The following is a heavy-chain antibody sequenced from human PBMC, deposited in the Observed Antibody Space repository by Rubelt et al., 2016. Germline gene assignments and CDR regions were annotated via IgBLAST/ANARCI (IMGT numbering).Heavy chain of an antibody. Sequence: GFTFSSYAMHWVRQAPGKGLEWVAVISYDGSNKYYADSVKGRFTISRDNSKNSLYLQMNSLRDEDTAVYYCARDQYFSSWTEYYFDYWGQGTLVTVSS. D-gene: IGHD6-13*01. V-gene: IGHV3-30*04. CDR3: ARDQYFSSWTEYYFDY. CDR1: GFTFSSYA. J-gene: IGHJ4*02. CDR2: ISYDGSNK.